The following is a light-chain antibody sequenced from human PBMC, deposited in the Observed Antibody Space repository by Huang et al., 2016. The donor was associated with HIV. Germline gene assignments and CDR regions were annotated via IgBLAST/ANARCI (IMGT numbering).Light chain of an antibody. J-gene: IGKJ1*01. CDR2: GVS. CDR1: QSINNF. V-gene: IGKV1-39*01. Sequence: DVQMTQSPSSLSASVGDSVTIACRPIQSINNFLNWYQQRPGEAPNLLIYGVSSLRIGVPSRFSGSGSETDFTLTISSLQPEDFATYYCLQTLSFPPTFGQGTKV. CDR3: LQTLSFPPT.